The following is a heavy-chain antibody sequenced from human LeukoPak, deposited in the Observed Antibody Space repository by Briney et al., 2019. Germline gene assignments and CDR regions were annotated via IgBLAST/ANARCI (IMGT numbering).Heavy chain of an antibody. CDR2: ISYDGTNK. CDR1: GFTFSNHV. V-gene: IGHV3-30*04. CDR3: VRSPTYYNMDV. Sequence: PGGSLRLSRAASGFTFSNHVIHWVRQAPGKGLEWLAVISYDGTNKYYADSVKGRFTISRDHSQSTVDLHMNNLRGADTAVYYCVRSPTYYNMDVWGKGTTVTVSS. J-gene: IGHJ6*03.